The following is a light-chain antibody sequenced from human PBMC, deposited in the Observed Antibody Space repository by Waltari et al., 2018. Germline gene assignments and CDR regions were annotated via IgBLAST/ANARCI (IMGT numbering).Light chain of an antibody. V-gene: IGKV2-28*01. Sequence: DIVVTQAPLSLPVTPGEPASISCRSTQSLLQNTGYNYLDWYLQKPGQAPQLLMYLGSNRASGVPDRFSGSGSGTNFTLKISRVEAEDVGVYYCMQALQPPWTFGQGTKVEI. CDR2: LGS. CDR3: MQALQPPWT. CDR1: QSLLQNTGYNY. J-gene: IGKJ1*01.